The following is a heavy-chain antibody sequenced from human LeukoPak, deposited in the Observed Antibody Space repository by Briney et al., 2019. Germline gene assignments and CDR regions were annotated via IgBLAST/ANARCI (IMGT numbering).Heavy chain of an antibody. J-gene: IGHJ4*02. V-gene: IGHV3-23*01. Sequence: GGSLRLSCAASGFTFATYAMTWVRQAPGKGLEWVSAIADSGGVTYYADSVKGRFTISRDNSKNTLYLQMNSLRAEDTAVYYCARDSSGYLTSFDYWGQGTLVTVSS. D-gene: IGHD3-22*01. CDR1: GFTFATYA. CDR3: ARDSSGYLTSFDY. CDR2: IADSGGVT.